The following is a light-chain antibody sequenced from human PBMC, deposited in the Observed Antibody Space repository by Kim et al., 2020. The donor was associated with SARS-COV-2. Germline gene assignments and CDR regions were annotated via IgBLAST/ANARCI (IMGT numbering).Light chain of an antibody. Sequence: GQRLTFSCSGSSYNIGTNYVYWDQNLPGAAPKLLIYRNNERPSGVPDRFSGSKSGTSASLAISGLRSEDEADYYCAVWDDSLSGPVFGGGTKLTVL. CDR1: SYNIGTNY. J-gene: IGLJ3*02. CDR3: AVWDDSLSGPV. CDR2: RNN. V-gene: IGLV1-47*01.